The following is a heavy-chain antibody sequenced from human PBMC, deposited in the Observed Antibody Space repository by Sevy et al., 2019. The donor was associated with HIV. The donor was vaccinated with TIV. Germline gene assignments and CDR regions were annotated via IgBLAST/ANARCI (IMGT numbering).Heavy chain of an antibody. CDR2: IRYDGINK. D-gene: IGHD6-25*01. J-gene: IGHJ6*02. CDR3: AKGGSGGIDHYGMDV. V-gene: IGHV3-30*02. CDR1: GFRFNNFG. Sequence: GGSLRLSCAASGFRFNNFGMYWVRQAPGKGLEGVAFIRYDGINKYYVDSLKGRRTISRDNSKDTLYLEMKSLRLEDTAIYYCAKGGSGGIDHYGMDVWGLGTTVTVSS.